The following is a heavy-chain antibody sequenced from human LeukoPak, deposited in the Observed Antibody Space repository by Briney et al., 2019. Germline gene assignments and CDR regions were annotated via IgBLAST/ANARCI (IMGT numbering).Heavy chain of an antibody. CDR3: ARSFPWGATIFDY. V-gene: IGHV7-4-1*02. D-gene: IGHD3-16*01. CDR1: GYTFTSYA. J-gene: IGHJ4*02. CDR2: INTNTGNP. Sequence: ASVTVSRKSSGYTFTSYAMNWVRQAPGQGLEWMGWINTNTGNPTYAQGFTGRFVFSLDTSVSTAYLQISSLKAEDTAVYYCARSFPWGATIFDYWGQGTLVTVSS.